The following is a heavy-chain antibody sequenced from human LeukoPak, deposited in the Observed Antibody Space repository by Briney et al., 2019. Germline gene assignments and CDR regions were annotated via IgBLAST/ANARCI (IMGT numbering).Heavy chain of an antibody. CDR1: GGSISSYY. V-gene: IGHV4-4*07. J-gene: IGHJ3*02. Sequence: SETLSLTCTVSGGSISSYYWSWIRQPAGKGLEWIGRIYTSGSTNYNPSLKSRVTMSVDTSKNQSSLKLSSVTAADTAVYYCARALSYDSYDAFDIWGQGTMVTVSS. D-gene: IGHD3-22*01. CDR2: IYTSGST. CDR3: ARALSYDSYDAFDI.